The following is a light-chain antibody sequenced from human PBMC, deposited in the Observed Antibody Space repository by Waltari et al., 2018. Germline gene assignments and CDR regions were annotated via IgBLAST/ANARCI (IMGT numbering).Light chain of an antibody. V-gene: IGLV2-11*01. Sequence: QSALTQPRSVSGSPGQSVTISCTGSSSDVGGYNAVSWYQQFPGKGPKVLIYDVSKRLSGVPDRCACSKSGNTASLTISGLQAEDEAAYYCCSYAGTYTFFVFGSGTEVTVL. CDR1: SSDVGGYNA. J-gene: IGLJ1*01. CDR2: DVS. CDR3: CSYAGTYTFFV.